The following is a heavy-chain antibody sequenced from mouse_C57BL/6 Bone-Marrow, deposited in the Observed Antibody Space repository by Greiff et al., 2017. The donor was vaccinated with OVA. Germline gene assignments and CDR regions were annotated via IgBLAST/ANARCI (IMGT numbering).Heavy chain of an antibody. CDR1: GFTFTDYY. Sequence: EVMLVESGGGLVQPGGSLSLSCAASGFTFTDYYMSWVRQPPGKGLEWLGFIRNKANGDTTEYSVSVKGRFTISRDNSQGNLYLQMNSLRAEDSATYACASYRGPDCSAAWFAYWGQGTLVTVSA. CDR2: IRNKANGDTT. CDR3: ASYRGPDCSAAWFAY. V-gene: IGHV7-3*01. J-gene: IGHJ3*01. D-gene: IGHD6-1*01.